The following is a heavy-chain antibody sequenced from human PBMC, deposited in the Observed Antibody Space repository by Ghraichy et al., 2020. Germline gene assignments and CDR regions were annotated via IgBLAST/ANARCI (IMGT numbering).Heavy chain of an antibody. Sequence: GESLNISCAASGFTFRSSPMSWVRQAPGQGLEWVSGINDSGSYADYADSVKGRFTISRDNSKNTLFLQMNGLRDDDTAIYYCVKKDPGRVPFEYWGQGTLVTVSS. J-gene: IGHJ4*02. CDR1: GFTFRSSP. D-gene: IGHD3-10*01. V-gene: IGHV3-23*01. CDR2: INDSGSYA. CDR3: VKKDPGRVPFEY.